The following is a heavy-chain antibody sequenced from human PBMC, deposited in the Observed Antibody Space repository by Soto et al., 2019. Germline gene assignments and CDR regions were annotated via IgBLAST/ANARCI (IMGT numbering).Heavy chain of an antibody. V-gene: IGHV3-15*01. Sequence: EVQLVESGGGLVKPGGSLRLSCAASGFTFSNAWMSWVRQAPGKGLEWVGRIKSKTDGGTTDYAAPVKGRFTISRDESKNTLYLQMNSRKTEDTAVYYCTKTDRPRYYYYGMDVWGQGTTVTVSS. J-gene: IGHJ6*02. CDR3: TKTDRPRYYYYGMDV. CDR1: GFTFSNAW. CDR2: IKSKTDGGTT.